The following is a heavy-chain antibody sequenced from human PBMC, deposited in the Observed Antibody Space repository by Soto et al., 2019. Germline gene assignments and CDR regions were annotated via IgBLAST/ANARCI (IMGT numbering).Heavy chain of an antibody. CDR2: IYYSGST. V-gene: IGHV4-61*01. Sequence: SETLSLTCTVSGGSVSSGSYYWSWIRQPPGKGLEWIGYIYYSGSTNYNPSLKSRVTISVDTSKNQFSLKLSSVTAADTAVYYCARDSSSWTFDPWGQGTLVTVS. CDR3: ARDSSSWTFDP. J-gene: IGHJ5*02. CDR1: GGSVSSGSYY. D-gene: IGHD6-13*01.